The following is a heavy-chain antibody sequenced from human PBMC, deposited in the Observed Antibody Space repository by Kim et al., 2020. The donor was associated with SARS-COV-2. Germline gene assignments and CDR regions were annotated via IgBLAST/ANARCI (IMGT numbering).Heavy chain of an antibody. CDR2: ISAYNGNT. CDR1: GYTFTSYG. Sequence: ASVKVSCKASGYTFTSYGISWVRQAPGQGLEWMGWISAYNGNTNYAQKLQGRVTMTTDTSTSTAYMELRSLRSDDTAVYYCARDLERFGDSWFDPWGQGTLVTVSS. D-gene: IGHD3-10*01. CDR3: ARDLERFGDSWFDP. J-gene: IGHJ5*02. V-gene: IGHV1-18*04.